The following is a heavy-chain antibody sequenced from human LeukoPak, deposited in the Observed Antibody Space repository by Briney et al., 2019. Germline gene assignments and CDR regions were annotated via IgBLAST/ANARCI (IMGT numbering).Heavy chain of an antibody. Sequence: PGESLQISCQCSGYNFTRYWIGWARQVPGKGLEWMGIIYPGDPDTRYSPSFQGQVTISADKSISTAYVQWSSLKASDSAMYYCARTYSSGPDYWGQGTLVTVSS. CDR3: ARTYSSGPDY. CDR2: IYPGDPDT. CDR1: GYNFTRYW. D-gene: IGHD6-19*01. V-gene: IGHV5-51*01. J-gene: IGHJ4*02.